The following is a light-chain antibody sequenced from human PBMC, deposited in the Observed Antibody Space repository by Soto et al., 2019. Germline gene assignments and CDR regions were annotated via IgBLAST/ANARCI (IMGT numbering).Light chain of an antibody. V-gene: IGKV3-15*01. CDR1: QSVTSN. CDR3: QQYNNWPPIT. CDR2: GVS. J-gene: IGKJ5*01. Sequence: EIVMTQSPATLSVSPGERYTLSCRASQSVTSNLAWYQQKPGQAPRLLMYGVSTRATGIPARFGGSGSATEFTLTISSLQSEDFAVYYCQQYNNWPPITVGQGTRLEIK.